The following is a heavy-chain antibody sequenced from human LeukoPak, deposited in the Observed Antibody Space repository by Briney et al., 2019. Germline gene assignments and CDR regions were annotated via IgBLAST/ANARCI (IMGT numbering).Heavy chain of an antibody. J-gene: IGHJ4*02. CDR1: GGSISSGGYY. V-gene: IGHV4-31*03. CDR2: IYYSGST. CDR3: ARAPTLYDYGDYGPATKFDY. D-gene: IGHD4-17*01. Sequence: KPSETLSLTCTVSGGSISSGGYYWSWIRQHPGKGLEWIGYIYYSGSTYYNPSLKSRVTISVDTSKNQFSLKLSSVTAADTAVYYCARAPTLYDYGDYGPATKFDYWGQGTLVTVSS.